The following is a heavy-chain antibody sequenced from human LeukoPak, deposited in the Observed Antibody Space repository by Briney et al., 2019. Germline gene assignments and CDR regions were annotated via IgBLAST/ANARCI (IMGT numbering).Heavy chain of an antibody. J-gene: IGHJ4*02. Sequence: ASVRVSCKASGYTFTAYYMHWVRQAPGQGLEWMGWINPNSGDTNYAQKFHDRVTMTRDTSTRTVYMELSRLRSDDTAVYFCARDRIGDCGATSCYLAYWGQGSLVTVSS. D-gene: IGHD2-2*01. CDR1: GYTFTAYY. V-gene: IGHV1-2*02. CDR3: ARDRIGDCGATSCYLAY. CDR2: INPNSGDT.